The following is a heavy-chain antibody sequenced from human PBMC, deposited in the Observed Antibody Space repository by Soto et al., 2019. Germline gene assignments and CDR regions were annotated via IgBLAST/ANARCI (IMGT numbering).Heavy chain of an antibody. Sequence: GGSLRLSCAASGFTFSSYAMSWVRQAPGKGLEWVSAISGSGGSTYYADSVKGRFTISRDNSKNTLYLQMNSLRAEDTAVYYCAKIYYDFWSGYPYYFDYWGQGTLVTVSS. J-gene: IGHJ4*02. CDR1: GFTFSSYA. CDR2: ISGSGGST. D-gene: IGHD3-3*01. V-gene: IGHV3-23*01. CDR3: AKIYYDFWSGYPYYFDY.